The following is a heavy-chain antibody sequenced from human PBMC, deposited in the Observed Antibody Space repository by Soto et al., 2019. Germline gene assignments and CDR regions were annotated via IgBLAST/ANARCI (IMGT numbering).Heavy chain of an antibody. CDR1: GYTFTGYY. D-gene: IGHD3-16*01. CDR3: AREGGPSWDYYYYGMDV. J-gene: IGHJ6*02. V-gene: IGHV1-2*04. Sequence: ASVKVSCKASGYTFTGYYMHWVRQAPGQGLEWMGWINPNSGGTNYAQKFQGWVTMTRDTSISTAYMELSRLRSDDTAVYYCAREGGPSWDYYYYGMDVWGQGTTVTVSS. CDR2: INPNSGGT.